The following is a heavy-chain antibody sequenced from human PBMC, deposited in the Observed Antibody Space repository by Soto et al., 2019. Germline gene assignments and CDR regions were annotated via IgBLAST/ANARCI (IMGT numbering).Heavy chain of an antibody. J-gene: IGHJ4*02. V-gene: IGHV1-18*01. Sequence: GASVKVSCKASGYTFNTFGISWVRQAPGQGLEWMGWIDPKNGNTKDAQKFQGRVTMTTDTSTSTAYMELRSLRSDDTAVYYCAKEYCDSSRCFLPDYWGQGALVTVSS. CDR2: IDPKNGNT. D-gene: IGHD2-2*01. CDR1: GYTFNTFG. CDR3: AKEYCDSSRCFLPDY.